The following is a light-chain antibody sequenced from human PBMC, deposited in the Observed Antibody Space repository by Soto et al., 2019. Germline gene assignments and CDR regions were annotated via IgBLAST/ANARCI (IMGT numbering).Light chain of an antibody. CDR3: SSFTASNTEV. CDR2: DIS. Sequence: QSALTQPASVSGSPGQSITISCTGTSGDVGGYDYVSWYQQHPGKAPKLMIYDISNRPSGVSDRFSGSKSANTASLTISGLQAEDEADYYCSSFTASNTEVFGGGTKLTVL. CDR1: SGDVGGYDY. V-gene: IGLV2-14*01. J-gene: IGLJ2*01.